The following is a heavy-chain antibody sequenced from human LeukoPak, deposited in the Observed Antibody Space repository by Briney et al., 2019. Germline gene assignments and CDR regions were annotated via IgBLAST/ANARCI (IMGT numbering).Heavy chain of an antibody. Sequence: SETLSLTCTVSGGSISSGGYYWSWIRQHPGKGPEWIGYIYYSGSTYYNPSLKSRVTISVDTSKNQFSLKLSSVTAADTAVYYCARGPSGFEFDYWGQGTLVTVSS. V-gene: IGHV4-31*03. J-gene: IGHJ4*02. CDR1: GGSISSGGYY. D-gene: IGHD2-15*01. CDR2: IYYSGST. CDR3: ARGPSGFEFDY.